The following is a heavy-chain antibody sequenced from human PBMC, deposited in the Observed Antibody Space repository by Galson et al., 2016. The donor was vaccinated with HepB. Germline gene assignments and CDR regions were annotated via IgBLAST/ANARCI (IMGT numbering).Heavy chain of an antibody. Sequence: SETLSLTCTVSGGSISSSSYYWGWIRQPPGKGLEWIGSIYYSGSTYYNPSLQSRGTISVDTSKNPFSLKMRSVTAADTAVYYCARRFRYTYGPPYGMDVWGQGTTVTVSS. CDR3: ARRFRYTYGPPYGMDV. J-gene: IGHJ6*02. V-gene: IGHV4-39*01. D-gene: IGHD5-18*01. CDR1: GGSISSSSYY. CDR2: IYYSGST.